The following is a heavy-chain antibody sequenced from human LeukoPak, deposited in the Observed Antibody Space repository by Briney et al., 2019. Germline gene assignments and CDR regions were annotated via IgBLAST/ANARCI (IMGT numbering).Heavy chain of an antibody. CDR1: GYTFTGYY. CDR2: INPNSGGT. V-gene: IGHV1-2*02. D-gene: IGHD2-15*01. J-gene: IGHJ4*02. Sequence: ASVKVSCKASGYTFTGYYMHWVRQAPGQGLVWMGWINPNSGGTNYAQKFQGRVTMTKDTSISTAYMELSRLRSDDTAVYYCARGRCSGGSCYTTDYWGQGTLVTVSS. CDR3: ARGRCSGGSCYTTDY.